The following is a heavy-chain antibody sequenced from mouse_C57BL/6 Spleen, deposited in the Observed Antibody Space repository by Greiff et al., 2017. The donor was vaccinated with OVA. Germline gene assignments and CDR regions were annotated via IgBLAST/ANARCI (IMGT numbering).Heavy chain of an antibody. CDR3: ARHGVPPYDYDVGDAMDY. CDR1: GFTFSDYG. V-gene: IGHV5-15*01. D-gene: IGHD2-4*01. Sequence: EVQLVESGGGLVQPGGSLKLSCAASGFTFSDYGMAWVRQAPRKGPEWVAFISNLAYSIYYADTVTGRFTISRENAKNTLYLEMSSLRSEDTAMYYCARHGVPPYDYDVGDAMDYWGQGTSVTVSS. CDR2: ISNLAYSI. J-gene: IGHJ4*01.